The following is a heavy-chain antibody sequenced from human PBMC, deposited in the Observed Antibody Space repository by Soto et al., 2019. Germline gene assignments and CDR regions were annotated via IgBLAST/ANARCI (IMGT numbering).Heavy chain of an antibody. CDR1: GNTFTSYG. CDR2: ISAYNGND. D-gene: IGHD3-9*01. Sequence: ASVKVSCKASGNTFTSYGISWVRQAPGQGLEWMGWISAYNGNDYYNPSLQTRVTISLDKSKSQFSLKLNSVTAADSAVYFCARLEGLATISYYFDYWGPGALVTVSS. J-gene: IGHJ4*02. V-gene: IGHV1-18*01. CDR3: ARLEGLATISYYFDY.